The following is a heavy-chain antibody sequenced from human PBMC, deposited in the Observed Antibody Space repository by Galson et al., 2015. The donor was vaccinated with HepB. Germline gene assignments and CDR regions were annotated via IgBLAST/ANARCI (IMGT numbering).Heavy chain of an antibody. CDR3: ARESVNYYGSGSYSDAFDI. J-gene: IGHJ3*02. CDR1: GGTFSSYI. V-gene: IGHV1-69*04. CDR2: IISMVDIA. Sequence: SVKVSCKGSGGTFSSYIITWVRQAPGHGLEWMGRIISMVDIASYAQKFQGRVTITADKSTSTAYMELSSLRSADTAVYYCARESVNYYGSGSYSDAFDIWGQGTMVTVST. D-gene: IGHD3-10*01.